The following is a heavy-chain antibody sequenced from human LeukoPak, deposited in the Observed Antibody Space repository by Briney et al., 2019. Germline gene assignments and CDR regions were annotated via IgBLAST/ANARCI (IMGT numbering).Heavy chain of an antibody. CDR3: ASLDSSGLPVFDL. D-gene: IGHD3-22*01. J-gene: IGHJ2*01. V-gene: IGHV1-46*01. CDR2: INPSGGST. CDR1: GYTFTSYY. Sequence: ASVKVSCKASGYTFTSYYMHWVRQAPGQGLEWMGIINPSGGSTSYAQKFQGRVTMTRDMSTSTVYMELSSLRSEDTAVYYCASLDSSGLPVFDLWGRGTLVTVSS.